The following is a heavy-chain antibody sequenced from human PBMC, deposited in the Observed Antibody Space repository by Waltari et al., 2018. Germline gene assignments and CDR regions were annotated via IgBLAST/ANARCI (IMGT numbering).Heavy chain of an antibody. CDR3: ARDWSGSGRGINY. Sequence: VESGGGLVQPGGSLRLSCAAPGFPFSPYWMTWVRKAPGKGLEWVANIKTDGSEKFYVDSVRGRFTISRDNAKNSLSLQMSTLRDEDTGRYYCARDWSGSGRGINYWGQGTLVTVSS. V-gene: IGHV3-7*01. CDR1: GFPFSPYW. J-gene: IGHJ4*02. D-gene: IGHD3-3*01. CDR2: IKTDGSEK.